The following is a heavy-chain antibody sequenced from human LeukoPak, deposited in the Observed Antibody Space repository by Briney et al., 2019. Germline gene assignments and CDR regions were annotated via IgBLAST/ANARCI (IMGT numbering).Heavy chain of an antibody. Sequence: AAVKVSCKASGYTFTSYGISWVRQAPGPGLEWMGWISAYNGNTNSAQKVQGRVTLTTDTSTSTAYMELRSLRSDDTAVYYCARQVDTSMALPDYWGQGTLVTVSS. J-gene: IGHJ4*02. CDR1: GYTFTSYG. CDR2: ISAYNGNT. CDR3: ARQVDTSMALPDY. V-gene: IGHV1-18*01. D-gene: IGHD5-18*01.